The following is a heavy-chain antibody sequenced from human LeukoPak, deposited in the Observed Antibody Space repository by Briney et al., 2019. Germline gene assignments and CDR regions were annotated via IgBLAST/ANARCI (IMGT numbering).Heavy chain of an antibody. CDR1: GGSISSSSYY. D-gene: IGHD5-24*01. CDR3: ARGRWPPLPTY. Sequence: PSETLSLTCTVSGGSISSSSYYWGWIRQPPGKGLEWIGSIYYSGSTYYNPSLKSRVTISVDTSKNQFSLKLSSVTAADTAVYYCARGRWPPLPTYWGQGTLVTVSS. CDR2: IYYSGST. V-gene: IGHV4-39*07. J-gene: IGHJ4*02.